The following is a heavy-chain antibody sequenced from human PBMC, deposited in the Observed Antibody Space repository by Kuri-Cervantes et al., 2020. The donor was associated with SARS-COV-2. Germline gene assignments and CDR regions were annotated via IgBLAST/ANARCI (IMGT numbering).Heavy chain of an antibody. V-gene: IGHV3-23*01. Sequence: GGSLRLSCTVSGGSISSTSYYWGWVRQAPGKGLEWVSAISGSGGSTYYADSVKGRFTISRDNSKNTLYLQMNSLRAEDTAVYYCANPTGHYYYGMDVWGQGTTVTVSS. CDR3: ANPTGHYYYGMDV. CDR1: GGSISSTSYY. J-gene: IGHJ6*02. CDR2: ISGSGGST.